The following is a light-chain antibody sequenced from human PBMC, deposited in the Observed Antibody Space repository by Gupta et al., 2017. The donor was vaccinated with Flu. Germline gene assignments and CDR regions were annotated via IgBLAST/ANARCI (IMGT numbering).Light chain of an antibody. CDR3: CSYAGSYLV. CDR2: DVS. J-gene: IGLJ2*01. Sequence: QSALTHSRSVSGSPGQSVTISCTGTSSDVGGYNYVSWYQQHPGKAPRLMIYDVSKRPSGVPDRFSGSKSGNTASLTISGLQAEDEADYYCCSYAGSYLVFGGGTKLTVL. V-gene: IGLV2-11*01. CDR1: SSDVGGYNY.